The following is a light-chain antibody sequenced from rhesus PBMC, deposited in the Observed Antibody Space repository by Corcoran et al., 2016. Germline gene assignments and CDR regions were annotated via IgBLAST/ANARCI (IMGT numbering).Light chain of an antibody. CDR3: QQGNSNPPWT. Sequence: DIQMSQSPSSLSASVGDRVTITCRASQGISSYLNWYQQKPGKAPKLLIYYANSLASGVPLRFSGSGSGTEFTLTISSLQPEDFATYYCQQGNSNPPWTFGQGTKVEIK. CDR2: YAN. V-gene: IGKV1-32*02. J-gene: IGKJ1*01. CDR1: QGISSY.